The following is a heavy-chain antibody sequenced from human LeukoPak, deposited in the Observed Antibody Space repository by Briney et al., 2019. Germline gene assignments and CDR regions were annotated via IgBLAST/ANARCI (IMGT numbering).Heavy chain of an antibody. V-gene: IGHV3-66*01. D-gene: IGHD4-17*01. J-gene: IGHJ4*02. Sequence: PGGSLRLSCAASGFTFSSYGMHWVRQAPGKGLEWVSVIYSGGSTYYADSVKGRFTISRDNSKNTLYLQMNSLRAEDTAVYYCARDPAGDYGGDYWGQGTLVTVSS. CDR1: GFTFSSYG. CDR3: ARDPAGDYGGDY. CDR2: IYSGGST.